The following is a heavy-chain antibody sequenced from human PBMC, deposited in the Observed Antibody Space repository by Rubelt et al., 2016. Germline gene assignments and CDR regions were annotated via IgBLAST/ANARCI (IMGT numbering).Heavy chain of an antibody. J-gene: IGHJ4*02. Sequence: KGLEWIGYISYNGRTSYNPSLQSRVTISVDTSKNQFSLNLSAVTAADSAINNCATRRSALGSFEFWGQGTLVTVSS. CDR3: ATRRSALGSFEF. V-gene: IGHV4-39*01. CDR2: ISYNGRT. D-gene: IGHD3-10*01.